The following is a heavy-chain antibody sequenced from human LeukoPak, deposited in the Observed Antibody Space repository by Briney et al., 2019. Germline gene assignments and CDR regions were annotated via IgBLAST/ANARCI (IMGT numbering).Heavy chain of an antibody. CDR2: INSHGSTT. D-gene: IGHD3-10*01. V-gene: IGHV3-74*01. Sequence: GGSLRLSCAASGFTFSSYWMHWVRQPPGKGLVWVSCINSHGSTTSYADSVKGRFTISRDNSKNTLYLQVNSLRAEDTAVYYCAKTDGSGSNDYWGQGTLVTVSS. CDR1: GFTFSSYW. CDR3: AKTDGSGSNDY. J-gene: IGHJ4*02.